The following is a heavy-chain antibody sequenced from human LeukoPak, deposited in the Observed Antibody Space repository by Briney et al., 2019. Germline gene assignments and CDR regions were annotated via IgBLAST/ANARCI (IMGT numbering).Heavy chain of an antibody. D-gene: IGHD3-22*01. CDR3: ARARNYYDSSGFYYEGDAFDI. Sequence: ASVKVSCKASGYIFTGYYMHWVRQAPGQGLEWMGWINPNSGDTNYAQKFQGRVTMTRDTSVSTAYMELSRLRSDDTAVYYCARARNYYDSSGFYYEGDAFDIWGQGTMVTVSS. J-gene: IGHJ3*02. V-gene: IGHV1-2*02. CDR1: GYIFTGYY. CDR2: INPNSGDT.